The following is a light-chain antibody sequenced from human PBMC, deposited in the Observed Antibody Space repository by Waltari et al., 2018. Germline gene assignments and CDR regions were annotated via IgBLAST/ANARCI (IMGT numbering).Light chain of an antibody. V-gene: IGLV1-47*01. CDR2: KTN. CDR3: AAWDDSLYVAL. CDR1: STNLRTNY. Sequence: QSVLTQPPSASGTPGQSVTISCSGGSTNLRTNYVYWYQQLPGGAPKLLISKTNQRPSGVPDRFSGSKSGTSASLAISGLRSEDEADYYCAAWDDSLYVALFGGGTKLTVL. J-gene: IGLJ3*02.